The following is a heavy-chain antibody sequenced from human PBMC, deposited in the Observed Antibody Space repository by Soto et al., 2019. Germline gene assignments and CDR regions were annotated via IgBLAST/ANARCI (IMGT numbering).Heavy chain of an antibody. V-gene: IGHV1-2*04. Sequence: ASVKVSCKASGYTFTGYYMHWVRQAPGQGLEWMGWINPNSGGTNYAQKFQGWVTMTRDTSISTAYMELSRLRSDDTAVYYCARDSSGWDYYFDYWGQGTLVTV. CDR3: ARDSSGWDYYFDY. CDR2: INPNSGGT. D-gene: IGHD6-19*01. J-gene: IGHJ4*02. CDR1: GYTFTGYY.